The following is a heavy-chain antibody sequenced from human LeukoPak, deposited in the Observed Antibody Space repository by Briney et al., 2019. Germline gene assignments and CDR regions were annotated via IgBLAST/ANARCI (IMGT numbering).Heavy chain of an antibody. J-gene: IGHJ6*02. CDR3: AKGLYRLYSSGPKYYYYYGMDV. V-gene: IGHV3-43*02. D-gene: IGHD6-19*01. Sequence: GGALRLSCAASGLTFDDYAMHWVRQVPGKGLEWVSLISGDGGNTYYADSVKGRFTISRDNSENSLYLQMNSLRTEDTALYYCAKGLYRLYSSGPKYYYYYGMDVWGQGTMVTVSS. CDR2: ISGDGGNT. CDR1: GLTFDDYA.